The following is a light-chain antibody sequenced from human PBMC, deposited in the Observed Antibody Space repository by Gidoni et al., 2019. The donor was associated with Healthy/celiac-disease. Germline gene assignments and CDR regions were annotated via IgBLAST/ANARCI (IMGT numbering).Light chain of an antibody. V-gene: IGLV1-47*01. CDR1: SSNIGSNY. J-gene: IGLJ1*01. CDR3: AAWDDSLKV. CDR2: RNN. Sequence: QSVLTQPPSASGTPGQRVTISCSGSSSNIGSNYVYWYQQLPGTAPKPPIYRNNQRPSGVPDRFSGSKSGTSASLAISGLRSEDEADYYCAAWDDSLKVFGTGTKVTVL.